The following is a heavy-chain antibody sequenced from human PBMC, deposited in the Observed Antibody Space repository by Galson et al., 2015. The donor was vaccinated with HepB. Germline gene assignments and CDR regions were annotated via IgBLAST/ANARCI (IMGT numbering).Heavy chain of an antibody. Sequence: SLRLSCAASGFAFSSYSMNWVRPAPGKGLEGVSYISSSSSTIYYADSVKGRFTISRDNAKNSLYLQMNSLRAEDTAVYYCARDGILWWSTETDYYYGMDVWGQGTTVTVSS. CDR3: ARDGILWWSTETDYYYGMDV. D-gene: IGHD2-21*01. V-gene: IGHV3-48*01. CDR1: GFAFSSYS. J-gene: IGHJ6*02. CDR2: ISSSSSTI.